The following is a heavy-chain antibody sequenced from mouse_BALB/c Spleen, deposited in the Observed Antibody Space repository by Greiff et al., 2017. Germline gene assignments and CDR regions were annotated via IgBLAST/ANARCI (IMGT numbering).Heavy chain of an antibody. CDR1: GYTFTSYT. CDR3: ARPPITTVEAWFAY. J-gene: IGHJ3*01. CDR2: INPSSGYT. Sequence: VQLQQSAAELARPGASVKMSCKASGYTFTSYTMHWVKQRPGQGLEWIGYINPSSGYTEYNQKFKDKTTLTADKSSSTAYMQLSSLTSEDSAVYYCARPPITTVEAWFAYWGQGTLVTVSA. V-gene: IGHV1-4*02. D-gene: IGHD1-1*01.